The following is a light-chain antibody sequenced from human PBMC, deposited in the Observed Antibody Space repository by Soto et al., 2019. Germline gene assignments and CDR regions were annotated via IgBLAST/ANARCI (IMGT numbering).Light chain of an antibody. Sequence: EIVLTQSPGPLSLSPGERATLSCRASQSVSSSYLAWYQQKPGQAPSLLIYGASSRATGIPDRFSGSGSGTDFTLTISRLEPEDFAVYYCQQYGYFGQGTKLEIK. CDR1: QSVSSSY. CDR3: QQYGY. V-gene: IGKV3-20*01. J-gene: IGKJ2*01. CDR2: GAS.